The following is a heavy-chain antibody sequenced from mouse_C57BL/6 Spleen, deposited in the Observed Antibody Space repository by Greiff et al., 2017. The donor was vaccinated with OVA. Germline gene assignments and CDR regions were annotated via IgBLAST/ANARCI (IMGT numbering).Heavy chain of an antibody. Sequence: VKLVESGEGLVKPGGSLKLSCAASGFTFSSYAMSWVRQTPEKRLEWVAYISSGGDYIYYADTVKGRFTISRDNARNTLYLQMSSLKAEDTAMYYCTRLYGSSEAMDYWGQGTSVTVSS. CDR3: TRLYGSSEAMDY. D-gene: IGHD1-1*01. V-gene: IGHV5-9-1*02. CDR1: GFTFSSYA. J-gene: IGHJ4*01. CDR2: ISSGGDYI.